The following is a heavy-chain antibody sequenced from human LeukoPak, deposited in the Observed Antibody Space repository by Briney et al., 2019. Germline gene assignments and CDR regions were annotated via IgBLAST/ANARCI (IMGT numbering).Heavy chain of an antibody. D-gene: IGHD3-9*01. CDR3: ARDRWMSGYSDRLTRPYYSYYGMDV. J-gene: IGHJ6*02. Sequence: GGSRRLSCAASGFTFSRYEMNWVRQAPGKGLEWVSYISSSGSTIYYADAVTGRLTTSRDNAKNSLSLQLNRLRAEDTAVYYCARDRWMSGYSDRLTRPYYSYYGMDVWGQGTTVTVSS. CDR2: ISSSGSTI. V-gene: IGHV3-48*03. CDR1: GFTFSRYE.